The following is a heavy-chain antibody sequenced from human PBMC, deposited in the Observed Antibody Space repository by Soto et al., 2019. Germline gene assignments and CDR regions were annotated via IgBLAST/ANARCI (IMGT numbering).Heavy chain of an antibody. CDR1: GYTFSYYN. CDR2: IHADNGNA. Sequence: QVQIVQSGAEVKKPGASVKLSCKGSGYTFSYYNVHWVRQAPGQRLEWMGWIHADNGNAKYSQNFQGRVTITRDPSGNTAYMELSNLISEDTAVYYCARELDYWYFELWGRGTLVTVSS. D-gene: IGHD1-1*01. CDR3: ARELDYWYFEL. J-gene: IGHJ2*01. V-gene: IGHV1-3*01.